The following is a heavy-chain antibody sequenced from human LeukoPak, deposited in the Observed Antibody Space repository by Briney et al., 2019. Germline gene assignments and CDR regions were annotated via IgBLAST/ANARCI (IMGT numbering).Heavy chain of an antibody. Sequence: SETLSLTCAVYGGSFSGYYWSWIRQPPGKGLEWIGEINHSGSTDYNPSLKSRVTISVDTSKHQFSLKLSSVTAADTAVYYCARVFSVVVPAAILDYGMDVWGQGTTVTVSS. CDR2: INHSGST. CDR3: ARVFSVVVPAAILDYGMDV. D-gene: IGHD2-2*02. CDR1: GGSFSGYY. J-gene: IGHJ6*02. V-gene: IGHV4-34*01.